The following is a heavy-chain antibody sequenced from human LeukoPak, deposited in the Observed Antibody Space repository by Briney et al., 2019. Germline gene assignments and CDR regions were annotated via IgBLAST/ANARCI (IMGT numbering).Heavy chain of an antibody. CDR3: AKMGLWFGELLYSGYFDY. CDR2: ISGSGDNT. J-gene: IGHJ4*02. Sequence: GGSLRLSCAASGVTFSSYAMSWVRQAPGKGLEWVSVISGSGDNTYYADSVKGRFTISRDNSKTTLYLQMNSLRAEDTAVYYCAKMGLWFGELLYSGYFDYWGQGTLVTVSS. V-gene: IGHV3-23*01. CDR1: GVTFSSYA. D-gene: IGHD3-10*01.